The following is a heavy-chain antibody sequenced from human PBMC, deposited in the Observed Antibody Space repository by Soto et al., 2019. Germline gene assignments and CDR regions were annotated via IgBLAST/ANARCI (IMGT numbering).Heavy chain of an antibody. Sequence: SETLSLTCTVSGGSISSYYWSWIRQTPGKGLEWIGYIYYSGSTNYNPSLKSRVTISVDTSKNQFSLKLSSVTAADTAVYYCATQRAAHFRYDYWGQGTQVTVSS. V-gene: IGHV4-59*01. CDR3: ATQRAAHFRYDY. J-gene: IGHJ4*02. CDR1: GGSISSYY. D-gene: IGHD3-3*02. CDR2: IYYSGST.